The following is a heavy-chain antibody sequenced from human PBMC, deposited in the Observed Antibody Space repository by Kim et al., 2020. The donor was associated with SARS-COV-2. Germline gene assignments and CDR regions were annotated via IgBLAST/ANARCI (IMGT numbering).Heavy chain of an antibody. Sequence: DSIKGRITISRDHAKHSRYLQMNSLRTEDTAVYFCARDYYGSGSLDAFDVWGQGTMVTVSS. D-gene: IGHD3-10*01. CDR3: ARDYYGSGSLDAFDV. V-gene: IGHV3-11*06. J-gene: IGHJ3*01.